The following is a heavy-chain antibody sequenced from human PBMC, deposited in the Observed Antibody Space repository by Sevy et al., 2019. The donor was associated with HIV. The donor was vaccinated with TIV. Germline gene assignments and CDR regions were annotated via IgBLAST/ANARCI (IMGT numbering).Heavy chain of an antibody. CDR3: TSGRLRYYFDY. CDR2: IRTKANSEAT. D-gene: IGHD5-12*01. Sequence: GGSLRLSCTASGLTFSGSAIHWVRQASGKGLEWVARIRTKANSEATAYAASVKGRFTISRDDSKNTAFLQMNSLKTEDTAVYYCTSGRLRYYFDYWGQGTLVTVSS. CDR1: GLTFSGSA. V-gene: IGHV3-73*01. J-gene: IGHJ4*02.